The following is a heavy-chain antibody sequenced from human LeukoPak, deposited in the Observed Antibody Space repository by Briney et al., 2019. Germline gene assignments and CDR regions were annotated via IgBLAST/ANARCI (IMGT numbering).Heavy chain of an antibody. CDR2: ISYDGSNK. J-gene: IGHJ4*02. D-gene: IGHD2-2*01. CDR1: GFTFSSYA. V-gene: IGHV3-30-3*01. Sequence: PGGSLRLSCAASGFTFSSYAMHWVRQAPGKGLEWVAVISYDGSNKYYADSVKGRITISRDNSKNTLYLQMNSLRAEDTAVYYCARDRCSSTSCFLNGGYYFDYWGQGTLVTVSS. CDR3: ARDRCSSTSCFLNGGYYFDY.